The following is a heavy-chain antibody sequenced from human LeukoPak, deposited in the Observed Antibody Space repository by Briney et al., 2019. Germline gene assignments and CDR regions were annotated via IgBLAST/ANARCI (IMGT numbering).Heavy chain of an antibody. D-gene: IGHD3-3*01. V-gene: IGHV3-7*01. CDR1: GFTFRSYW. J-gene: IGHJ6*03. CDR2: INQDGSEK. CDR3: ARDQGFSYYFYYMDV. Sequence: GGSLRLSCAASGFTFRSYWMSWVRQAPGNGLEWVANINQDGSEKYYVDSVKGRFTISRDNAKNSLYLQMNSLRAEDTAVYYCARDQGFSYYFYYMDVWGKGTTVTVSS.